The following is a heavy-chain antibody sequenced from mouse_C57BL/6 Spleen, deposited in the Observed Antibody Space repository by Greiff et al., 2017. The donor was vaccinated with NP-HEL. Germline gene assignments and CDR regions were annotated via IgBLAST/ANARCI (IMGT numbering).Heavy chain of an antibody. V-gene: IGHV1-80*01. CDR2: IYPGDGDT. CDR1: GYAFSSYW. D-gene: IGHD1-1*01. J-gene: IGHJ2*01. CDR3: ARGEITTVPVDY. Sequence: VQLQQSGAELVKPGASVKISCKASGYAFSSYWMNWVKQRPGKGLEWIGQIYPGDGDTNYNGKFKGKATLTADKSSSTAYMQLSSLTSEDSAVYVCARGEITTVPVDYWGQGTTLTVSS.